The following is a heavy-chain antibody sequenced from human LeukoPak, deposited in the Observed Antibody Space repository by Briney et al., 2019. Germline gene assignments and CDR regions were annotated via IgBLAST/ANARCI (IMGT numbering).Heavy chain of an antibody. V-gene: IGHV3-9*01. CDR2: ISWNSGSI. CDR1: GFTFDDYA. D-gene: IGHD5-18*01. CDR3: AKGKRGYSYGSSDY. Sequence: GRSLRLSCAASGFTFDDYAMHWVRQAPGKGLDWVSGISWNSGSIGYADSVKGRFTISRDNAKNSPYLQMNSLRAEDTALYYCAKGKRGYSYGSSDYWGQGTLVTVSS. J-gene: IGHJ4*02.